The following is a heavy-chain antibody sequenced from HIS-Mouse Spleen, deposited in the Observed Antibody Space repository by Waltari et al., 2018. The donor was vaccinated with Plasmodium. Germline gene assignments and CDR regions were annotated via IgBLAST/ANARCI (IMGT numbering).Heavy chain of an antibody. CDR2: IKQDGSEK. V-gene: IGHV3-7*01. CDR3: ASSWYWYFDL. J-gene: IGHJ2*01. D-gene: IGHD6-13*01. CDR1: GFTFISYW. Sequence: EVKLLESGGGLVQPGGSLRLSCPASGFTFISYWMSWFRQAPGKGLEWVANIKQDGSEKYYVDSVKGRFTISRDNAKNSLYLQMNSLRAEDTAVYYCASSWYWYFDLWGRGTLVTVSS.